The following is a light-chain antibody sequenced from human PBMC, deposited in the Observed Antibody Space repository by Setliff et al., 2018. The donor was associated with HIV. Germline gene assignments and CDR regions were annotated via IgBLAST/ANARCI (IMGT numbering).Light chain of an antibody. V-gene: IGLV3-12*02. CDR1: NIGTKA. CDR2: GDS. CDR3: QVWDSSGDHPEV. Sequence: SYELTQPHSVSVATAQMARITRGGNNIGTKAVHWYQRRPGQDPVLVIYGDSNRPSGIPERFPGSNPGNTATLTISRIEAGDEPDYYCQVWDSSGDHPEVFGTGTKVTVL. J-gene: IGLJ1*01.